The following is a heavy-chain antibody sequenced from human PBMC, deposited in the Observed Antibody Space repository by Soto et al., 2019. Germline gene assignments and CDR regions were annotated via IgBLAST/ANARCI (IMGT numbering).Heavy chain of an antibody. V-gene: IGHV3-21*06. Sequence: GGSLRLSCAASGFTFSSYAMHWVRQAPGKGLEWVSSISSTTNYIYYGDSMKGRFTISRDNAKNSLYLEMNSLRAEETAVYYCARESEDLTSNFDYWGQGTLVTVSS. CDR2: ISSTTNYI. J-gene: IGHJ4*02. CDR1: GFTFSSYA. CDR3: ARESEDLTSNFDY.